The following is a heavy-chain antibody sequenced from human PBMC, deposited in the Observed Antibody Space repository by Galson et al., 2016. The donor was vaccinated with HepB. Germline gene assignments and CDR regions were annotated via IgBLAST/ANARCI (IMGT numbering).Heavy chain of an antibody. CDR3: ATDGHRTVVGGPYFDF. CDR2: IWNDGRTT. D-gene: IGHD2-15*01. J-gene: IGHJ4*01. CDR1: GYTSSDHY. Sequence: SLRLSCAASGYTSSDHYMDWVRQAPGKGLEWVAVIWNDGRTTYYGDSVKGRFIISRDNSRETLYLQMNSLRVDDTAIYYCATDGHRTVVGGPYFDFWGQGTLVTVSS. V-gene: IGHV3-33*08.